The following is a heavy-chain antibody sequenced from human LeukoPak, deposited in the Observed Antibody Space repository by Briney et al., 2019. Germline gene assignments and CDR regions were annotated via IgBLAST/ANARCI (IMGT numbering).Heavy chain of an antibody. CDR3: ATLGGANTLWNWFDP. CDR1: GYTFTSYA. Sequence: AASVKVSCTASGYTFTSYAMHWVRQAPGQRLEWMGWINAGNGNTKYSQKFQGRVTMTEDTSTDTAYMELSSLRSEDTAVYYCATLGGANTLWNWFDPWGQGTLVTVSS. J-gene: IGHJ5*02. D-gene: IGHD1-26*01. CDR2: INAGNGNT. V-gene: IGHV1-3*01.